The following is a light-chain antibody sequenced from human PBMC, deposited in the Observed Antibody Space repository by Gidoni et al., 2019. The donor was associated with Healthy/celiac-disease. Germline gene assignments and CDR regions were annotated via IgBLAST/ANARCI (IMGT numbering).Light chain of an antibody. CDR1: QSISSW. J-gene: IGKJ1*01. Sequence: DIQMTQSPSTLSASVGDRVTITCRASQSISSWLAWYQQKQGKAPKLLIYDASSLESGVPSRFSGSGSGTEFTLTISSLQPDEFATYYCQQYNSYSWTFGQGTKVEIK. V-gene: IGKV1-5*01. CDR3: QQYNSYSWT. CDR2: DAS.